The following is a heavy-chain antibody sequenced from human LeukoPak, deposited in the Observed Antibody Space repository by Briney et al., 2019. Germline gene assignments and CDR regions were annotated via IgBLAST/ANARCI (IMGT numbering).Heavy chain of an antibody. V-gene: IGHV4-39*01. CDR1: GGSISSSSSY. D-gene: IGHD3-22*01. CDR2: IYYSGST. CDR3: ARHDGLLRRAGFDY. Sequence: PSETLSLTCTVSGGSISSSSSYWGWIRQPPGKGLEWIGSIYYSGSTYYNPSLKSRVTISVDTSKNQFSLKLSSVTAADTAVYYCARHDGLLRRAGFDYWGQGTLVTVSS. J-gene: IGHJ4*02.